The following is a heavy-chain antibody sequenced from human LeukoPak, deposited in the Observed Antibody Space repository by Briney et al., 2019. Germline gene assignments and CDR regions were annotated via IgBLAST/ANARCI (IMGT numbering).Heavy chain of an antibody. CDR3: ARAKRPNQNWFDP. V-gene: IGHV4-38-2*02. Sequence: SETLSLTCTVSGYSISSGYYWGWIRQPPGKGLEWIGSIYHSGSTYYNPSLKSRVTISVDTSKNQFSLKLSSVTAADTAVYYCARAKRPNQNWFDPWGQGTLVTVSS. CDR2: IYHSGST. CDR1: GYSISSGYY. J-gene: IGHJ5*02. D-gene: IGHD1-14*01.